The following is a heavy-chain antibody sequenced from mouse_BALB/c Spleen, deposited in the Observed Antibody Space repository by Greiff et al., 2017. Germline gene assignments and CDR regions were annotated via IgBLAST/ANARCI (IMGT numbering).Heavy chain of an antibody. CDR1: GFSLTGYG. J-gene: IGHJ4*01. CDR3: ARGGGYYVGAMDY. V-gene: IGHV2-6-7*01. Sequence: QVQLQQSGPGLVAPSQSLSITCTVSGFSLTGYGVNWVRQPPGKGLEWLGMIWGDGSTDYNSALKSRLSISKDNSKSQVFLKMNSLQTDDTARYYCARGGGYYVGAMDYWGQGTSVTVSS. CDR2: IWGDGST. D-gene: IGHD2-3*01.